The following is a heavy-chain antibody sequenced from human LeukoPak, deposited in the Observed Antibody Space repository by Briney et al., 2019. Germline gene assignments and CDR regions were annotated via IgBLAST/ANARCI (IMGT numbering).Heavy chain of an antibody. Sequence: GGSLRLSCAASGFTFSDYYMSWVRQAPGKGLEWVSGIFGSGGSAHYADSVKGRFTISRDNSKNTVCLQMDSLRVEDTAVYYCGKTTTGYSSGRYPGWPVDYWGQGTLVTVSS. D-gene: IGHD6-19*01. CDR2: IFGSGGSA. J-gene: IGHJ4*02. V-gene: IGHV3-23*01. CDR3: GKTTTGYSSGRYPGWPVDY. CDR1: GFTFSDYY.